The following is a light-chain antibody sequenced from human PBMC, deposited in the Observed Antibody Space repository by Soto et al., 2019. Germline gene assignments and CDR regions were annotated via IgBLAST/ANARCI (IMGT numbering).Light chain of an antibody. CDR2: EVS. CDR1: SSVVGSYNL. J-gene: IGLJ1*01. V-gene: IGLV2-23*02. Sequence: QSVLTQPASVSGSPGQSITISCTGTSSVVGSYNLVSWYQQHPGKAPKLMIYEVSKRPSGVSNRFSGSKSGNTASLTISGLQAVDEAEYSCCSYAGSSTYVFRTGTNVTVL. CDR3: CSYAGSSTYV.